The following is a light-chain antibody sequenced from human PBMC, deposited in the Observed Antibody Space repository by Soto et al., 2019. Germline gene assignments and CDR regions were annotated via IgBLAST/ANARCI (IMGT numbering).Light chain of an antibody. V-gene: IGKV3-11*01. J-gene: IGKJ1*01. CDR2: HAS. CDR1: QSVSRY. CDR3: QQRSNWPRT. Sequence: EIVLTQSPGTLSLSPGERATLSCTAIQSVSRYLEWYEQKPGKAPRLLIYHASNRATGIPARFSGRGSGTDSTLTISSLEPEDVAVYYCQQRSNWPRTFGQGTKVDIK.